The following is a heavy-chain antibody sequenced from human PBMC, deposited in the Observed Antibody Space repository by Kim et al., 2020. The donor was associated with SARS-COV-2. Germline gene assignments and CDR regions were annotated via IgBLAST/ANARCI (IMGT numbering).Heavy chain of an antibody. D-gene: IGHD2-21*01. CDR1: GASISSSGYY. CDR2: VYYTGST. Sequence: SETLSLTCTVSGASISSSGYYWGWIRQPPGKGLEWIGSVYYTGSTYYNPSLKSRVTISVDTSKNQFSLKLSSVTAADTAVYYCARHFRGTSNRFLGLFQFDYWGQGTLGTVSS. J-gene: IGHJ4*02. CDR3: ARHFRGTSNRFLGLFQFDY. V-gene: IGHV4-39*01.